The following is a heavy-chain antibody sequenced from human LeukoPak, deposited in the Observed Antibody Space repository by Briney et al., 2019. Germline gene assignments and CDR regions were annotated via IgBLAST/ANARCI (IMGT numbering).Heavy chain of an antibody. V-gene: IGHV4-4*07. CDR3: ARAYSYGFFDY. J-gene: IGHJ4*02. D-gene: IGHD5-18*01. CDR1: GGSISSYY. Sequence: SETLSLTCTVSGGSISSYYWGWIRQPAGKGLEWIGRIYSSGNTYYNASLRSRVTISVDTSRNQFSLKLSSVTAGDTAVYYCARAYSYGFFDYWGQGTLVTVSS. CDR2: IYSSGNT.